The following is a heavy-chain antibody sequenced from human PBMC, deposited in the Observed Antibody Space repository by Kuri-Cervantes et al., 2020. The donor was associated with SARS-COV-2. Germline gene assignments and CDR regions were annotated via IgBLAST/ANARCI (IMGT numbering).Heavy chain of an antibody. CDR2: IYHSGST. J-gene: IGHJ2*01. CDR3: ARGLFRINRDGYNVYWYFDL. Sequence: SETLSLTCTVSGGSISSYYWSWIRQPPGKGLEWIGYIYHSGSTYYNPSLKSRVTISVDRSKNQFSLNLSSVTAAETAAYYCARGLFRINRDGYNVYWYFDLWGRGTLVTGSS. CDR1: GGSISSYY. D-gene: IGHD5-24*01. V-gene: IGHV4-59*12.